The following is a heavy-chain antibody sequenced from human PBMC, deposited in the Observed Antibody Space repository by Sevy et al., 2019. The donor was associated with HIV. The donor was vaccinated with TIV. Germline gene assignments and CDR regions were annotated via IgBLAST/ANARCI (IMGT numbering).Heavy chain of an antibody. J-gene: IGHJ5*02. Sequence: GGSLRLSCEASGFTFRSYEMNWVRQAPGKGLEWVSYISSSGSIIYYADSVKGRFTISRDNAKNSLYMQMNSLRAEDTAVYYCARVDANYDKAFDPWGQGTLVTVSS. V-gene: IGHV3-48*03. CDR2: ISSSGSII. CDR1: GFTFRSYE. D-gene: IGHD3-22*01. CDR3: ARVDANYDKAFDP.